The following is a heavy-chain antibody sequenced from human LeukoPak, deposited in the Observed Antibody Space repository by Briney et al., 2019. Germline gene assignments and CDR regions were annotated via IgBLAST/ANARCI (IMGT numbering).Heavy chain of an antibody. CDR3: ARDRHFNDY. D-gene: IGHD3-3*02. CDR2: IRAEGHRT. Sequence: TGGSLRLSCRASGFSFTTYSMNWVRQAPGKGLEWVSVIRAEGHRTYYADSVKGRFTISRDNSNNMLYLQMNSLRAEDTAVYYCARDRHFNDYWGQGTLVTVSS. CDR1: GFSFTTYS. V-gene: IGHV3-23*01. J-gene: IGHJ4*02.